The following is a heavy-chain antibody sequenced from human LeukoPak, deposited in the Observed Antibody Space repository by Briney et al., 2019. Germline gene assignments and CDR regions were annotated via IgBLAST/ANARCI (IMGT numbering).Heavy chain of an antibody. D-gene: IGHD5-18*01. V-gene: IGHV4-59*01. J-gene: IGHJ3*02. CDR2: IYYSGST. CDR3: ARTEDTAMVTAFDI. Sequence: SETLSLTCTVSGSSISSYYWSWIRQPPGKGLEWIGYIYYSGSTNYNPSLKSRVTISVDTSKNQFSLKLSSVTAADTAVYYCARTEDTAMVTAFDIWGQGTMVTVSS. CDR1: GSSISSYY.